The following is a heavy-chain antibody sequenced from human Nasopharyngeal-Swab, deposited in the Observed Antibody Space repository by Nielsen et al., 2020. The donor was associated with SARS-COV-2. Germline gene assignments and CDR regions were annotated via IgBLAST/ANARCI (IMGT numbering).Heavy chain of an antibody. V-gene: IGHV3-7*03. CDR1: GFTFSSYW. D-gene: IGHD5-18*01. J-gene: IGHJ6*02. CDR2: IKQDGSEK. Sequence: GESLKISCAASGFTFSSYWMSWVRQAPGKGLEWVANIKQDGSEKYYLDSVKGRFTISRDNSKNTLYLQMNSLRAEDTAVYYCARDRGYSYGYSYYYYGMDVWGQGTTVTVSS. CDR3: ARDRGYSYGYSYYYYGMDV.